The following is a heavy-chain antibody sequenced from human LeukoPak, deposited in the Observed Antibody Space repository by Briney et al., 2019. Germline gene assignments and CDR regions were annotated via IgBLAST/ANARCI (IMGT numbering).Heavy chain of an antibody. Sequence: SETLSLTCAVYGGSFSGYYWSWIRQPPGKGLEWIGEINHSGSTNYNPSLKSRVTISVDTSKNQFSLKLSSVTAADTAVYYCARGPYCDFWSGYYKGAQFDYWGQGTLVTVSS. CDR1: GGSFSGYY. CDR3: ARGPYCDFWSGYYKGAQFDY. CDR2: INHSGST. J-gene: IGHJ4*02. V-gene: IGHV4-34*01. D-gene: IGHD3-3*01.